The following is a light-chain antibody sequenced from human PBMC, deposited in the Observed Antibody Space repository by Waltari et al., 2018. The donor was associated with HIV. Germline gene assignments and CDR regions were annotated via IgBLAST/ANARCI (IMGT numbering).Light chain of an antibody. V-gene: IGLV1-40*01. J-gene: IGLJ2*01. Sequence: QSVLTQPPSVSGAPGQRVTISCTGSSSNIGADYDVHWYQQIPGPAPKRLISGNKNRPSVVPDRVSAAKSGTSASLAITGLQPEDEADYFCQSYDSTLNAAVVFGGGTKLTVL. CDR3: QSYDSTLNAAVV. CDR2: GNK. CDR1: SSNIGADYD.